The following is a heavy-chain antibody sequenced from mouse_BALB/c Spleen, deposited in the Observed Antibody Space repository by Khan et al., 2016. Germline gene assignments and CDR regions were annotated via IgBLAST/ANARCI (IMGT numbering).Heavy chain of an antibody. J-gene: IGHJ2*01. CDR2: INPDSSTI. CDR1: GFDFSRYW. Sequence: EVKLLESGGGLVQPGGSLKLSCAASGFDFSRYWMSWVRQAPGKGLEWNGEINPDSSTINYMPSLKDKFIIYRENAKNTLYLHMSKVRSEDTALYYCGILYYYGFFDYWGQGTTLTVSS. D-gene: IGHD1-1*01. CDR3: GILYYYGFFDY. V-gene: IGHV4-1*02.